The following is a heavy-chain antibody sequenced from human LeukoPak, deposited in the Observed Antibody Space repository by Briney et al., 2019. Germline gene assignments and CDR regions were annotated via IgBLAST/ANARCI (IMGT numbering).Heavy chain of an antibody. CDR1: GFTFSSYA. CDR2: RSGTGGDT. Sequence: GGSLRLSCAASGFTFSSYAMSWVRQAPGKGLEWVSSRSGTGGDTYYAESVKGRFTSSRDNSKNTLYLQMNSLRAEDTAVYYCAKAQGYFDYWGQGTVVTVSS. J-gene: IGHJ4*02. CDR3: AKAQGYFDY. V-gene: IGHV3-23*01.